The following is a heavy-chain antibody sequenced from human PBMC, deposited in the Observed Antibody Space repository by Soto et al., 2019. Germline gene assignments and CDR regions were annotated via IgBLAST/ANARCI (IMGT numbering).Heavy chain of an antibody. CDR1: GFPFSSYV. Sequence: XVSLRLSCAVSGFPFSSYVMTWVRQAPGKGLEWVSVISGGGGSTNYAESVKGRFTISRDNSENTLYLQMNSLRAEDTAVYYCAKAVTLVRGINPYSYGLDVWGQGTTVTVSS. J-gene: IGHJ6*02. D-gene: IGHD3-10*01. V-gene: IGHV3-23*01. CDR3: AKAVTLVRGINPYSYGLDV. CDR2: ISGGGGST.